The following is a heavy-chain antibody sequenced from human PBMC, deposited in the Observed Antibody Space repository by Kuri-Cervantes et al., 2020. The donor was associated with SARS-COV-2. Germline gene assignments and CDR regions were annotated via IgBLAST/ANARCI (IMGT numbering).Heavy chain of an antibody. Sequence: SQTLSLTCAVSGYSISSGYYWGWIRQPPGKGLEWIGSIYHSGSTYYNPSLKSRVTISVDTSKNQFSLKLSSVTAADTAVYYCAREDRGRFDPWGQGTLVTVSS. J-gene: IGHJ5*02. CDR1: GYSISSGYY. V-gene: IGHV4-38-2*02. CDR3: AREDRGRFDP. CDR2: IYHSGST.